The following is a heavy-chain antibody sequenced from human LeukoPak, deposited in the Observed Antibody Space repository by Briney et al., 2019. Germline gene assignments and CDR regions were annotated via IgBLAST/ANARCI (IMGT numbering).Heavy chain of an antibody. CDR1: GFTFSSYG. J-gene: IGHJ4*02. CDR3: ARVIVVAQALDY. V-gene: IGHV3-30*19. D-gene: IGHD3-22*01. Sequence: GGSLRLSCAASGFTFSSYGMHWVRQAPGKGLEWVAVISYDGSNKYYADPVKGRFTISRDNSKNTLYLQMNSLRAEDTAVYYCARVIVVAQALDYWGQGTLVTVSS. CDR2: ISYDGSNK.